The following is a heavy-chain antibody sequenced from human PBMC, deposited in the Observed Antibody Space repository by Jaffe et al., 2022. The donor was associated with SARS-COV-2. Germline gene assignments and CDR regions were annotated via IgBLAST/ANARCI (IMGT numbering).Heavy chain of an antibody. J-gene: IGHJ4*02. D-gene: IGHD2-2*01. Sequence: EVQLVESGGGLVQPGGSLRLSCAASGFTFSSYWMSWVRQAPGKGLEWVANIKQDGSEKYYVDSVKGRFTISRDNAKNSLYLQMNSLRAEDTAVYYCARDHSGPFVVYYFDYWGQGTLVTVSS. V-gene: IGHV3-7*01. CDR3: ARDHSGPFVVYYFDY. CDR1: GFTFSSYW. CDR2: IKQDGSEK.